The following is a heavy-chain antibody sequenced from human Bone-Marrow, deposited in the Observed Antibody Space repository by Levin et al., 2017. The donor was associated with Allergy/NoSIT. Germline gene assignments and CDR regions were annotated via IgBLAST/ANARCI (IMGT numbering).Heavy chain of an antibody. D-gene: IGHD1-26*01. J-gene: IGHJ4*02. CDR3: TRGRFSGSDFDGFDY. V-gene: IGHV4-34*01. Sequence: SQTLSLTCAVSGGSFSGHSWTWIRQSPGKGLQWIGEINHRGSTNYGPSLKSRVTISVDVSKHQFSLKLRSVTAADTAVYYCTRGRFSGSDFDGFDYWGQGSLVTVSA. CDR2: INHRGST. CDR1: GGSFSGHS.